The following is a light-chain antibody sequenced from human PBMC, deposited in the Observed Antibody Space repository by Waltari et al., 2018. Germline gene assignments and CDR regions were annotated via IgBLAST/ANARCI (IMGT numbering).Light chain of an antibody. CDR3: QQHDNWPLT. V-gene: IGKV3-11*01. J-gene: IGKJ4*01. Sequence: EIVLTQSPVTLSLSPGERATLSCRASQSVNSYLAWYQQKPGQTPRLLIYDASNRATGIPARFSGSGSGTDFTLTISSLEPEDFAVYYCQQHDNWPLTFGGGTKVEIK. CDR2: DAS. CDR1: QSVNSY.